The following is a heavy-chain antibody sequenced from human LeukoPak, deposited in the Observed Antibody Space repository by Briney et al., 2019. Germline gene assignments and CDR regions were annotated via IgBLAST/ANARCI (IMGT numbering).Heavy chain of an antibody. J-gene: IGHJ4*02. CDR3: ARDCSGGSCRSFDY. CDR2: INSSGGST. CDR1: GYTLTTYY. Sequence: GASVKVSCKASGYTLTTYYIHWVRQAPGQGLEWMGVINSSGGSTTYAQMFQGRVTMTRDTSTSTVYMDLSSLRSEDTAVYYCARDCSGGSCRSFDYWGQGTLVTVSS. D-gene: IGHD2-15*01. V-gene: IGHV1-46*01.